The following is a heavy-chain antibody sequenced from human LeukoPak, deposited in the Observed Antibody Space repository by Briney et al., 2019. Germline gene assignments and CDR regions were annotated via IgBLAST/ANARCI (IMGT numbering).Heavy chain of an antibody. J-gene: IGHJ4*02. Sequence: PGGSLRLSCAASGFTFSSYSMNWVRQAPGKGLEWVSSISSSSSYIYYADSVKGRFTISRDNAKNSLYLQMNSLRAEDTAVYYCARGALYGDYLDYWGQGTLVTVSS. CDR2: ISSSSSYI. V-gene: IGHV3-21*01. D-gene: IGHD4-17*01. CDR1: GFTFSSYS. CDR3: ARGALYGDYLDY.